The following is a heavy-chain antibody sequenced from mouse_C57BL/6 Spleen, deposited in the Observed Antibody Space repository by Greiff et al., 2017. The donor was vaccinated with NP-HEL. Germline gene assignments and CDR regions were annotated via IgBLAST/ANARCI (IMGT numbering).Heavy chain of an antibody. CDR3: ARWYGYVRGGFAY. Sequence: DVQLQESGPELVKPGASVKMSCKASGYTFTDYNMHWVKQSHGKSLEWIGYINPNNGGTSYNQKFKGKATLTVNKSSSTAYMELRSLTSEDSAVYYCARWYGYVRGGFAYWGQGTLVTVSA. J-gene: IGHJ3*01. D-gene: IGHD2-2*01. V-gene: IGHV1-22*01. CDR1: GYTFTDYN. CDR2: INPNNGGT.